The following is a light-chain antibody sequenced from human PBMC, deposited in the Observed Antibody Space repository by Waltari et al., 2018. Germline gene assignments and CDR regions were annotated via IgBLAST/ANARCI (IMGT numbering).Light chain of an antibody. CDR3: SSYTTRTSYVV. Sequence: QSALTQPASVSGSPGQSITISCSGTSSDVGDYRYVAWYQQHPGKAPKLMIYEVSNRPSGVSNRFSGSKSGNTASLTISGLQAEDEADYYCSSYTTRTSYVVFGGGTKLTVL. CDR1: SSDVGDYRY. J-gene: IGLJ2*01. V-gene: IGLV2-14*01. CDR2: EVS.